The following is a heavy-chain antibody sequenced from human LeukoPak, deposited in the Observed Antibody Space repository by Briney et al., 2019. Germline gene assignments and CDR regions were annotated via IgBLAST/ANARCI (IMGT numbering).Heavy chain of an antibody. J-gene: IGHJ4*02. D-gene: IGHD4-17*01. CDR2: MNPNSGNT. V-gene: IGHV1-8*01. CDR3: ARRNGGDYDFDY. Sequence: ASVEVSCKASGYTFTSYDINWVRQATGQGLEWMGWMNPNSGNTGYAQKFQGRVTMTRNTSISTAYMELSSLRSEDTAVYYCARRNGGDYDFDYWGQGTLVTVSS. CDR1: GYTFTSYD.